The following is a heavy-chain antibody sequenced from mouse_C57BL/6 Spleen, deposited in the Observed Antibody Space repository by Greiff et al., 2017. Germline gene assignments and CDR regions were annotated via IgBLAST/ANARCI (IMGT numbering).Heavy chain of an antibody. CDR3: ARGDWGY. V-gene: IGHV1-69*01. CDR1: GYTFTSYG. Sequence: QVQLQQPGAELVTPGASVKLSCKASGYTFTSYGMHWVKQRPGQGLEWIGAIDPADCYTNYNQKFKGKSILTVDKSSSTAYMQLSSLTSEDSAVYCCARGDWGYWGQGTTGTVSA. CDR2: IDPADCYT. J-gene: IGHJ4*01. D-gene: IGHD4-1*01.